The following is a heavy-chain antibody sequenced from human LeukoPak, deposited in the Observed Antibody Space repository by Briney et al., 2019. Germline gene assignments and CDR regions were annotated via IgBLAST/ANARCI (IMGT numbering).Heavy chain of an antibody. D-gene: IGHD5-12*01. CDR3: TTWLGSLGP. CDR1: GFTFSNAW. CDR2: IKSKRDGGTS. Sequence: GGSLRLSCAASGFTFSNAWMNWVRQAPGKGLEWVGRIKSKRDGGTSDYAAPVKGRFTISRDDSTNTLFLQMNSLQMEDAAVYYCTTWLGSLGPWGQGTLVTVSS. V-gene: IGHV3-15*07. J-gene: IGHJ5*02.